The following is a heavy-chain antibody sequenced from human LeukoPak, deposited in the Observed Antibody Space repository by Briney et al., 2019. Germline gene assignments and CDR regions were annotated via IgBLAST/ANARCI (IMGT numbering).Heavy chain of an antibody. Sequence: GGSLRLSCAASGFNLNNAWMICLRQAPAKGPEILGRMKSKGAGGTTDYAAPVKGRFTISRDDSKNTLYLQMNSLKTEDTAVYYCTTVSYCGGDCSEYFQHWGQGTLVTVSS. V-gene: IGHV3-15*01. CDR3: TTVSYCGGDCSEYFQH. D-gene: IGHD2-21*02. J-gene: IGHJ1*01. CDR1: GFNLNNAW. CDR2: MKSKGAGGTT.